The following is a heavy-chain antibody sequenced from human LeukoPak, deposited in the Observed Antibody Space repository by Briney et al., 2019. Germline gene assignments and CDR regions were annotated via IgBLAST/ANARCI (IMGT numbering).Heavy chain of an antibody. CDR3: ARVDWNRVFNWFDP. CDR1: GGSISSGDYY. Sequence: SQTLSLTCTVSGGSISSGDYYWSWIRQPPGKGLEWIGYIYYSGSTNYNPSLKSRVTISVDTSKNQFSLKLSSVTAADTAVYYCARVDWNRVFNWFDPWGQGTLVTVSS. V-gene: IGHV4-30-4*01. CDR2: IYYSGST. D-gene: IGHD1/OR15-1a*01. J-gene: IGHJ5*02.